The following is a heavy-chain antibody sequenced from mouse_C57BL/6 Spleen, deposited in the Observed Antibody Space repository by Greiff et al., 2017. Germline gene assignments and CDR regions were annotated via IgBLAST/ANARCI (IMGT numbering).Heavy chain of an antibody. J-gene: IGHJ2*01. CDR1: GYAFSSYC. CDR3: ARGGYYYGSNLYYFDY. V-gene: IGHV1-80*01. CDR2: IYPGDGDT. D-gene: IGHD1-1*01. Sequence: QVQLQQSGAELVKPGASVKISCKASGYAFSSYCMNWVKQRPGKGLEWIGQIYPGDGDTKYNGKFKGKATLTADKSYSTAYMQLSSLTTEDSAVYFCARGGYYYGSNLYYFDYWGQGTTLTVSS.